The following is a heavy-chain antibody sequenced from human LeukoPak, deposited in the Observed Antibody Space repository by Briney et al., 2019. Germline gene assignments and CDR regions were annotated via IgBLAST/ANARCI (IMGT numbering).Heavy chain of an antibody. CDR1: GGSVSSYY. Sequence: PSETLSLTCTVSGGSVSSYYWSWIRQPPGKGLEWIGYIYYSGSTNYNPSLKSRVTISVDTSKNQFSLKLSSETAADTAVYYCASQGGRCSSTSCSKMGAFDIWGQGTMVTVSS. CDR2: IYYSGST. D-gene: IGHD2-2*01. CDR3: ASQGGRCSSTSCSKMGAFDI. J-gene: IGHJ3*02. V-gene: IGHV4-59*02.